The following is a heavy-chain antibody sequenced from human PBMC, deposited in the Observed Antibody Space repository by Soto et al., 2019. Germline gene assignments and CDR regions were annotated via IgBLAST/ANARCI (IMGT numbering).Heavy chain of an antibody. V-gene: IGHV1-46*01. J-gene: IGHJ1*01. CDR1: GYIFTAYS. CDR3: AREENCSDGVCYSEYFQR. Sequence: QVQLVQAGAEVKKPGASVKVSCKASGYIFTAYSMHWVRQAPGQGLEWMGVVNPSGGSTNDAQKFRGRITMTRDTSTSTVSMDLSSLTSEDTAVYYCAREENCSDGVCYSEYFQRWGKGTLVTVSS. D-gene: IGHD2-15*01. CDR2: VNPSGGST.